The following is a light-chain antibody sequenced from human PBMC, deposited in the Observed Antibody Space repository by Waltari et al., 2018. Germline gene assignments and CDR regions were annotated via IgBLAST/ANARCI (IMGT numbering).Light chain of an antibody. V-gene: IGKV4-1*01. J-gene: IGKJ2*01. Sequence: DIVMTQSPDSLAVSLGERATVNCKSSQNILYNSNNRNYLAWYQQKPGQPPKLLIYGASTRESGVPDRFSGSGSGTDFTLTISSLQAEDVAVYFCQQYYSTPFTFGQGTKLEIK. CDR1: QNILYNSNNRNY. CDR3: QQYYSTPFT. CDR2: GAS.